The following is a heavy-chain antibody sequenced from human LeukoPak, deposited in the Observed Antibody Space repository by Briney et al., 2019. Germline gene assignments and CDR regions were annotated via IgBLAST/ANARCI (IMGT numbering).Heavy chain of an antibody. Sequence: PGRSLRLSCTSPGFTFGDFAMHWVRQAPGKGLEWVSGISWNSESIGYADSVKGRFTVSRDNAQNSLYLQMDSLRPEDPALYYCAKNITGRNCYFDAMDVWGQGTTVTVSS. CDR1: GFTFGDFA. V-gene: IGHV3-9*01. CDR3: AKNITGRNCYFDAMDV. CDR2: ISWNSESI. J-gene: IGHJ6*02.